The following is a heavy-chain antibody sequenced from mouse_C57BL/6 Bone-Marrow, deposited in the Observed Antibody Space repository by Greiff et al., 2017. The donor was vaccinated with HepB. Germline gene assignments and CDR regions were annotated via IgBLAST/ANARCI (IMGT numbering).Heavy chain of an antibody. CDR3: TTSRVITGKDYFDY. Sequence: EVKLMESGAELVRPGASVKLSCTASGFNIKDDYMHWVKQRPEQGLEWIGWIDPENGDTEYASKFQGKATITADTSSNTAYLQLSSLTSEDTAVYYCTTSRVITGKDYFDYWGQGTTLTVSS. V-gene: IGHV14-4*01. CDR1: GFNIKDDY. J-gene: IGHJ2*01. CDR2: IDPENGDT. D-gene: IGHD4-1*01.